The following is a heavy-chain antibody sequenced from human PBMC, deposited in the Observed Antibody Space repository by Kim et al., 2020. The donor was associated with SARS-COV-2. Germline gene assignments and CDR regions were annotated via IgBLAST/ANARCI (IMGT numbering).Heavy chain of an antibody. Sequence: GGSLRLSCVASGFIIRTSWMTWVRQPPGKGLEWVGSIKEDGSEAYYADAVKGRFSISRDNAKTSLSPQMNSRRAEDTDADDCMRDPVTYWGKGTLVIVSS. CDR3: MRDPVTY. J-gene: IGHJ4*02. CDR2: IKEDGSEA. CDR1: GFIIRTSW. D-gene: IGHD4-17*01. V-gene: IGHV3-7*01.